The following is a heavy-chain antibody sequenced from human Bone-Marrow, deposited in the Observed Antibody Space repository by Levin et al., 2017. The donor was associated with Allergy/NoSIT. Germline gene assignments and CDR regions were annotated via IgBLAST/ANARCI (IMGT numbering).Heavy chain of an antibody. CDR1: GASVSSDNYY. V-gene: IGHV4-61*01. D-gene: IGHD3-10*01. J-gene: IGHJ4*02. CDR3: TGGGGWLTDS. Sequence: PSETLSLTCTVSGASVSSDNYYWSWIRQPPGKGLEWIGYIYNSANTNYNPSLKSRVTISLDTSKNQFSLKLTSVTAADTAVYYCTGGGGWLTDSWGQGTLAIVSS. CDR2: IYNSANT.